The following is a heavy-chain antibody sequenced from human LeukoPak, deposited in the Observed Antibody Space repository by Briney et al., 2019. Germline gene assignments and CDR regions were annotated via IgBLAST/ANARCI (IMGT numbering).Heavy chain of an antibody. CDR3: AREGEGVYFDY. V-gene: IGHV3-74*01. J-gene: IGHJ4*02. Sequence: GGSLRLSCAASGNYWMHWVRQVPGKGLVWVSHINSDGSWTSYADSVKGRFTISKDNAKNTVYLQMNSLRAEDTAMYYCAREGEGVYFDYWGQGTLVTVSS. D-gene: IGHD2-21*01. CDR1: GNYW. CDR2: INSDGSWT.